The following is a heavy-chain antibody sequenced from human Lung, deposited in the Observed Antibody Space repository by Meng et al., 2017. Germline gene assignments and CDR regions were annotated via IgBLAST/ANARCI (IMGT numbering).Heavy chain of an antibody. Sequence: QVHLVQAGLEVKKPGAVVKVSCKASGYTFTTYGISWLRQAPGQGLEWMGWIDPGNGNRDFAEKFQDRLTMSNDTSSSTVYMELTRLTSDDTAVYYCARDRQWLFDYWGQGALVTVSS. CDR3: ARDRQWLFDY. CDR1: GYTFTTYG. D-gene: IGHD6-19*01. CDR2: IDPGNGNR. J-gene: IGHJ4*02. V-gene: IGHV1-18*01.